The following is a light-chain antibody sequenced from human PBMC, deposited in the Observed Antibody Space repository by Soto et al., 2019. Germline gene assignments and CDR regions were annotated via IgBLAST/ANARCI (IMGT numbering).Light chain of an antibody. Sequence: EIVLTQSPGTLSVSPGERVTLSCRASQSVSSNYLAWYQQRPGQAPRLLIFGASYRAPGIPDRFSGSGSGTDFTLTLSRLEPEDFAVYYCQQYSSSPPEFTFGPGTKVDSK. CDR1: QSVSSNY. CDR2: GAS. CDR3: QQYSSSPPEFT. V-gene: IGKV3-20*01. J-gene: IGKJ3*01.